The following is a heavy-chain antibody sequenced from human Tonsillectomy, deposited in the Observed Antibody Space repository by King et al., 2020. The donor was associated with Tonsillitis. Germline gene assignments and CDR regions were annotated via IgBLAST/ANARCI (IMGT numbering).Heavy chain of an antibody. CDR3: ARVIAAAGGYYYSRDV. D-gene: IGHD6-13*01. Sequence: QLVQSGAEEKKPGASVKVSCKASGYTFTSYGISWVRQAPGQGLEWMGWITAYNGNTNYEQKVQGRVTMTTDTSTTTAYLDLRSLTSDDTAVYCCARVIAAAGGYYYSRDVGGQGTTVTVSS. CDR1: GYTFTSYG. CDR2: ITAYNGNT. V-gene: IGHV1-18*01. J-gene: IGHJ6*02.